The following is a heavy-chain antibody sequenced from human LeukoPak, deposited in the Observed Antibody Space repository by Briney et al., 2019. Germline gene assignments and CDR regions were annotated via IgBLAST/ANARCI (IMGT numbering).Heavy chain of an antibody. CDR3: ARDLEWELFDY. D-gene: IGHD1-26*01. J-gene: IGHJ4*02. V-gene: IGHV3-66*03. Sequence: GGSLRLSCAASGFIVSRNYMGWVRQAPGKGLEWVSALSSKYETYYADSVKGRFTISRDNSENTLYLQMNSLRAEDTAVYYCARDLEWELFDYWGQGTLVTVSS. CDR2: LSSKYET. CDR1: GFIVSRNY.